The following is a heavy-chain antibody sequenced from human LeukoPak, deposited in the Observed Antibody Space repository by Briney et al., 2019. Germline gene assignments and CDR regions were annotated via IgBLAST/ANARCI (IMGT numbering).Heavy chain of an antibody. CDR1: GGPISSYY. D-gene: IGHD3-9*01. Sequence: SETLSLTCTVSGGPISSYYWSWIRQPPGKGLEWIGYIYYSGSTNYNPSLKSRVTISVDTSKNQFSLKLSSVTAADTAVYYCARVGGIDDILPKGEVPYYFDYWGQGTLVTVSS. CDR3: ARVGGIDDILPKGEVPYYFDY. J-gene: IGHJ4*02. V-gene: IGHV4-59*01. CDR2: IYYSGST.